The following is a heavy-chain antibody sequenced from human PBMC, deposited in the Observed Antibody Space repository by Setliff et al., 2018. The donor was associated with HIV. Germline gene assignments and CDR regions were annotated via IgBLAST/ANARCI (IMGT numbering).Heavy chain of an antibody. CDR1: GGSFSTYY. V-gene: IGHV4-34*01. Sequence: SETLSLTCAVYGGSFSTYYWSWIRQPPGEGLEWIGEIIDSGSTNYSPSLKSRVTISVDTSKNQFSLELSSVTAADTAVYYCARGVRVGPTTTANWFDPWGQGTLVTVSS. CDR3: ARGVRVGPTTTANWFDP. J-gene: IGHJ5*02. CDR2: IIDSGST. D-gene: IGHD1-26*01.